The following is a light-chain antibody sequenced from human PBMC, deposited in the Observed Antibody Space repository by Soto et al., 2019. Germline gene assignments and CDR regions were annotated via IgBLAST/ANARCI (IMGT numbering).Light chain of an antibody. CDR1: QSVSSN. CDR3: QQYNKWPPYT. J-gene: IGKJ2*01. Sequence: EIVMTQSPATLSVSPGERATLSCRASQSVSSNLAWYQQTPGQAPRLLIYGASTRATGIPARFSGSGSGTEFTRTIISLQSEDFAVYYCQQYNKWPPYTFGQGTKLEIK. CDR2: GAS. V-gene: IGKV3-15*01.